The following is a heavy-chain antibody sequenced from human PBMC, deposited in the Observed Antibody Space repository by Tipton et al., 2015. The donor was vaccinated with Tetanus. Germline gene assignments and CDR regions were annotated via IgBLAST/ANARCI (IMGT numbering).Heavy chain of an antibody. CDR2: IYTSGST. CDR1: GGSTSSYY. D-gene: IGHD4-11*01. Sequence: TLSLTCTVSGGSTSSYYWSWIRQPAGKGLEWIGRIYTSGSTNYNPSLKSRVTMSVDTSKNQFSLKLSSVTAADTAVYYCAREFGLTTSLSGYYYYYGMDVWGQGTTVTVSS. CDR3: AREFGLTTSLSGYYYYYGMDV. J-gene: IGHJ6*02. V-gene: IGHV4-4*07.